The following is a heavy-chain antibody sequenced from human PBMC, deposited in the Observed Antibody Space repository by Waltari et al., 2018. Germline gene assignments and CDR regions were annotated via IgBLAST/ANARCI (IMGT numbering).Heavy chain of an antibody. D-gene: IGHD1-26*01. CDR1: GYTFSNSY. Sequence: QVRLVQSGAEVKKPGASLNVSCESSGYTFSNSYVHWVRQAPGQGLAWMGMINTAAGRKNYAPKFRGRVTMTRDTSTSTVYLDLSSLRSEYTAVSFCAREPPGATTGFDYWGQGTLVIVSS. CDR2: INTAAGRK. V-gene: IGHV1-46*01. CDR3: AREPPGATTGFDY. J-gene: IGHJ4*02.